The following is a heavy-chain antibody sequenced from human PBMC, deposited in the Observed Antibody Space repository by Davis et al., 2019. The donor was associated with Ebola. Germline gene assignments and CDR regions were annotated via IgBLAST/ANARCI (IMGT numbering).Heavy chain of an antibody. CDR2: LSGSGGNT. CDR1: GFTFSNYA. D-gene: IGHD6-13*01. Sequence: PGGSLRLSCAASGFTFSNYAMSWVRQAPGKGLEWVSALSGSGGNTYYADSVKGRFTISRDNSKNTLYLQMNSLRAEDTAVYYCAKSLQSIPAGGFNYYYHGMDVWGQGTTVTVSS. J-gene: IGHJ6*02. CDR3: AKSLQSIPAGGFNYYYHGMDV. V-gene: IGHV3-23*01.